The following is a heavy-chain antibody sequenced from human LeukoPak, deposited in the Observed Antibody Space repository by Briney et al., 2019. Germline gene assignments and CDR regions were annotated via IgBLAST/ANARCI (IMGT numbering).Heavy chain of an antibody. D-gene: IGHD3-16*02. CDR2: IHPADSDT. CDR1: GYNFVNFW. CDR3: ARQYRMDV. Sequence: GESLKISCKASGYNFVNFWIGWVCPMPGKGLEWMGIIHPADSDTKYSPSFQGQVTISVDNSINTVYLQWSNLEASDTAMYYCARQYRMDVWGQGTMVIISS. V-gene: IGHV5-51*01. J-gene: IGHJ6*02.